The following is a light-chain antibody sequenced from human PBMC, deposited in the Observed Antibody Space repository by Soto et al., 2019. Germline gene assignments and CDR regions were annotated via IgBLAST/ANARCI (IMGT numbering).Light chain of an antibody. CDR3: SSYTASSTLV. CDR1: SSDVGGYNY. Sequence: QSALTQPASVSGSPGQSITISCTGTSSDVGGYNYVSWYQQHPGKAPKPMIYEVNIRPSGVSNRFSGSKSGNTASLTISGLQAEDEADYYCSSYTASSTLVFGGGTKLTVL. CDR2: EVN. J-gene: IGLJ2*01. V-gene: IGLV2-14*01.